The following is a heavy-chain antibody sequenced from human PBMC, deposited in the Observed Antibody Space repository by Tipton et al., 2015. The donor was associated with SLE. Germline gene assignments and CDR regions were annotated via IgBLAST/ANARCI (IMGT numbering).Heavy chain of an antibody. CDR3: ARVRKIGISDFDY. J-gene: IGHJ4*02. CDR2: INQSGST. D-gene: IGHD2/OR15-2a*01. CDR1: GGSFSGYY. V-gene: IGHV4-34*01. Sequence: TLSLTCAVYGGSFSGYYWSWIRQPPGKGLEWIGEINQSGSTNYNPSLKSRVTISVDTSKNQFSLKLSSVTAADTAVYYCARVRKIGISDFDYWGQGTLVTVSS.